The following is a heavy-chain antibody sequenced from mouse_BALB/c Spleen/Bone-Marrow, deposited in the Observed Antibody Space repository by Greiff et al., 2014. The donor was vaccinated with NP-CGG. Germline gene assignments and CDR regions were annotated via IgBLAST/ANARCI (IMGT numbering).Heavy chain of an antibody. V-gene: IGHV1S56*01. D-gene: IGHD3-2*01. J-gene: IGHJ3*01. CDR3: ARSGDSAGYGFAY. CDR2: IYPGDSIT. CDR1: GYTFTSYD. Sequence: QVQLQQSGPELVKPGTLVEISCKASGYTFTSYDINWVKQRPGQGLEWIGWIYPGDSITKYNEKFKGKATLTADKSSSTAYMQLSSLTSENSAVYFCARSGDSAGYGFAYWGQGTLVTVSA.